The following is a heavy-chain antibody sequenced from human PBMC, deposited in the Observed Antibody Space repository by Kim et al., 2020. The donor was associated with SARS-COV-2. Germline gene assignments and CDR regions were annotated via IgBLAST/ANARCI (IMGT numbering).Heavy chain of an antibody. CDR2: IYYSGST. V-gene: IGHV4-39*01. CDR3: ARQYAQQLVIYYFDY. Sequence: SETLSLTCTVSGGSISSSSYYWGWIRQPPGKGLEWIGSIYYSGSTYYNPSLKSRVTISVDTSKNQFSLKLSSVTAADTAVYYCARQYAQQLVIYYFDYWGQGTLVTVSS. D-gene: IGHD6-13*01. J-gene: IGHJ4*02. CDR1: GGSISSSSYY.